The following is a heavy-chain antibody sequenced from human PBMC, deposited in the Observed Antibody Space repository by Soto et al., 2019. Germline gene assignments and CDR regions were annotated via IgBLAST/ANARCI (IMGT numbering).Heavy chain of an antibody. CDR1: GFTFSRYW. Sequence: VGSLRLSCAASGFTFSRYWMNWVRQAPGKGLEWVANIKQDGTEKNYVDSVKGRFTISRDNARKSLYLQMDSLRAEDTAVYFCARGDTPMITGMDSFDIWGQGTMVTVSS. CDR3: ARGDTPMITGMDSFDI. V-gene: IGHV3-7*01. D-gene: IGHD5-18*01. CDR2: IKQDGTEK. J-gene: IGHJ3*02.